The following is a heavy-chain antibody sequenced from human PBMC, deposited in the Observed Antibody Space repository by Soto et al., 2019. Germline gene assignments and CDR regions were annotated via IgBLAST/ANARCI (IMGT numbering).Heavy chain of an antibody. CDR2: IYYSGST. CDR1: GGSISSGGYY. CDR3: AREKAARLDY. J-gene: IGHJ4*02. D-gene: IGHD6-6*01. V-gene: IGHV4-31*03. Sequence: PSETLSLTCTVSGGSISSGGYYWSWFRQHPGKGLEWIGYIYYSGSTYYNPSLKSRVTISVDTSKNQFSLKLSSVTAADTAVYYCAREKAARLDYWGKGTLVTVSS.